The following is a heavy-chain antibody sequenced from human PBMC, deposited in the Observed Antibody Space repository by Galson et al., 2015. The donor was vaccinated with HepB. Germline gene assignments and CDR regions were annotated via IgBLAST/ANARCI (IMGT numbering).Heavy chain of an antibody. J-gene: IGHJ6*03. CDR2: ISSSGGTT. CDR3: AKAASRGDYYYYYMDV. CDR1: GFTSGLTFSSYA. Sequence: SLRPSCAASGFTSGLTFSSYAMSWVRQAPGKGLQWVSTISSSGGTTYYADSVEGRFTISRDNSKNTVYLQMNSLRADDTGVYYCAKAASRGDYYYYYMDVWGIGTTVTVSS. V-gene: IGHV3-23*01.